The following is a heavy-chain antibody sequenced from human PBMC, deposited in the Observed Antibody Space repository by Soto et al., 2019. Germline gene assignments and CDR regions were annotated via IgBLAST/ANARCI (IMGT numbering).Heavy chain of an antibody. J-gene: IGHJ4*02. V-gene: IGHV3-23*01. CDR1: GFTFSSYG. CDR3: VRRGYNWQFSDY. D-gene: IGHD6-25*01. CDR2: ISNSGSEI. Sequence: PGGSLRLSCAASGFTFSSYGMSWVRQAPGKGLEWVSSISNSGSEIFYAASVKGRFTISRDSSKNTLYLEMSCLRPEDTAVYYCVRRGYNWQFSDYWGQGTLVTVSS.